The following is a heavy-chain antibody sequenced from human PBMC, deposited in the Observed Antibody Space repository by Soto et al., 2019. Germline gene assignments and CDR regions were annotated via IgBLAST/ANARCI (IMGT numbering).Heavy chain of an antibody. CDR2: VDTTGGT. CDR3: AKDDSGAADI. J-gene: IGHJ3*02. D-gene: IGHD3-16*01. CDR1: GGSISSYS. Sequence: QVQLQESGPGLVEPSETLSLTCTVSGGSISSYSWNWIRQPAGKGLEWIGRVDTTGGTNYIPSLKSRVTMSVDTSKNQFSLNLRFVTVADTAVYFCAKDDSGAADIWGQGTMVTVS. V-gene: IGHV4-4*07.